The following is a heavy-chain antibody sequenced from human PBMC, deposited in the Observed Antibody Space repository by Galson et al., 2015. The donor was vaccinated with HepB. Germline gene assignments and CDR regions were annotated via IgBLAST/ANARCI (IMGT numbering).Heavy chain of an antibody. Sequence: SLRLSCAASGFTFSNYAMRWVRQAPGKGLEWVSAISENTYNTFYADSVKGRFTISRDNSKNMLYLQMNSLRAEDTAVYYCAKVGITGGYYFDHWGQGTQVTVSS. V-gene: IGHV3-23*01. CDR3: AKVGITGGYYFDH. CDR1: GFTFSNYA. J-gene: IGHJ4*02. D-gene: IGHD5-24*01. CDR2: ISENTYNT.